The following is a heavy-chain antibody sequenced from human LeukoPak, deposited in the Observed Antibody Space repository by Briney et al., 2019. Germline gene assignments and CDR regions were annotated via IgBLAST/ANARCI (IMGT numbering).Heavy chain of an antibody. V-gene: IGHV3-11*04. J-gene: IGHJ3*02. Sequence: PGGSLRLSCAASGFTFSDYYISWIRQAPGKGLEWVSYISSSGNIIYYADSVKGRFTVSRDNAKDSLFLQMNSLRAEDTAVYYCAREEREQASTLTNAFDIWGQGTMVTVSS. CDR3: AREEREQASTLTNAFDI. CDR2: ISSSGNII. CDR1: GFTFSDYY. D-gene: IGHD4-17*01.